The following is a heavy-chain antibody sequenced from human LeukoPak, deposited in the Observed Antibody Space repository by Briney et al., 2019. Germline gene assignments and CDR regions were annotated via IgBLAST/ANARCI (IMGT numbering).Heavy chain of an antibody. CDR2: ITSTSRYI. CDR1: GFTFSIYN. Sequence: GGSLRLSCAASGFTFSIYNMNWVRQAPGKGLEWVSSITSTSRYIYYGDSVKGRFTISRDNAKNSLYLQMNSLRAEDTAVYYCLTIVETTIDAFDIWGQGTMVTVSS. J-gene: IGHJ3*02. V-gene: IGHV3-21*01. CDR3: LTIVETTIDAFDI. D-gene: IGHD1-26*01.